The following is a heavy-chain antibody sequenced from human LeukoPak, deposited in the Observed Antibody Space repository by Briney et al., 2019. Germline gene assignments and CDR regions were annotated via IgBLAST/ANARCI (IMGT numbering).Heavy chain of an antibody. CDR1: GYTFSNYA. D-gene: IGHD3-16*01. Sequence: ASVKVSCKASGYTFSNYAMNWVRQAPGQGLEFMGWINTYNGNPTYARAFTGRFVFSVDTSVSTAYLQISSLKTEDTAVYYCVSRGSHGFDIWGQGTMIIVSS. J-gene: IGHJ3*02. V-gene: IGHV7-4-1*02. CDR2: INTYNGNP. CDR3: VSRGSHGFDI.